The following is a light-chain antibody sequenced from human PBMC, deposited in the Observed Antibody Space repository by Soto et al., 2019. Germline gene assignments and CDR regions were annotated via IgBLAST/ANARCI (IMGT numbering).Light chain of an antibody. CDR1: QSVGSA. CDR2: GAS. V-gene: IGKV3-15*01. CDR3: QQYRNWPPLT. J-gene: IGKJ4*01. Sequence: EIVMTQSPATLSVSPGETATLSCRASQSVGSAVAWYQHKPGQAPRLLIVGASIRATGDPGRFSGGGSGTEFTLTIATLQSEDFAVYYCQQYRNWPPLTFGGGTTVEI.